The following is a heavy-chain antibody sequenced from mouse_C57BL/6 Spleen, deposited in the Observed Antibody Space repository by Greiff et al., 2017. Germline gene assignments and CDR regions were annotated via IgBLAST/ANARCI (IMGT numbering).Heavy chain of an antibody. V-gene: IGHV1-82*01. J-gene: IGHJ2*01. D-gene: IGHD4-1*01. CDR3: ARMTGRGYFDY. CDR1: GYAFSSSW. Sequence: VQGVESGPELVKPGASVKISCKASGYAFSSSWMNWVKQRPGKGLEWIGRIYPGDGDTNYNGKFKGKATLTADKSSSTAYMQLSSLTSEDSAVYFCARMTGRGYFDYWGQGTTLTVSS. CDR2: IYPGDGDT.